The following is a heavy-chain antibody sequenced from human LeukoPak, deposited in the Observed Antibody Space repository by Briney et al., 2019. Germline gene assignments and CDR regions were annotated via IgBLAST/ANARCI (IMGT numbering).Heavy chain of an antibody. D-gene: IGHD6-6*01. CDR2: ISSSSSTI. J-gene: IGHJ3*02. Sequence: QSGGSLRLSCAASGFTLSTYTMNWVRQAPGKGLQWFSYISSSSSTIYYADSVKGRFTISRDNAKNSLYLQMNSLRDEDTAVYYCARDYSSTSGRAFGIWGQGTMVTVSS. CDR1: GFTLSTYT. CDR3: ARDYSSTSGRAFGI. V-gene: IGHV3-48*02.